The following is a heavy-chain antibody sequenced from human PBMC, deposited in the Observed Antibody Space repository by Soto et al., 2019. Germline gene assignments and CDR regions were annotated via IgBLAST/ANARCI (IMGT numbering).Heavy chain of an antibody. D-gene: IGHD3-22*01. CDR2: ISGSGSTI. CDR3: AKVFYYYDSSGYYYFDY. V-gene: IGHV3-23*01. CDR1: GFTFSGYA. J-gene: IGHJ4*02. Sequence: QPGGSLRLSCATSGFTFSGYAMTWVRQAPGKGPEWISSISGSGSTIYYADSVKGRFTISRDNSKNTLYLQMSSLRAEDTAVYYCAKVFYYYDSSGYYYFDYWGQGTLVTVSS.